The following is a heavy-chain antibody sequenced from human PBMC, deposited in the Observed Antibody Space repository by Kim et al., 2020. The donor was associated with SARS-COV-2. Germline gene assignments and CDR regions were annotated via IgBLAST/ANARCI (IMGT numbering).Heavy chain of an antibody. V-gene: IGHV1-2*02. D-gene: IGHD1-7*01. CDR1: GYTFTGYY. Sequence: ASVKVSCKASGYTFTGYYMHWVRQAPGQGLEWMGWINPNSGGTNYAQKFQGRVTMTRDTSISTAYMELSRLRSDDTAVYYCARDSETGTTYYHYWGQGTLVTVSS. CDR2: INPNSGGT. J-gene: IGHJ4*02. CDR3: ARDSETGTTYYHY.